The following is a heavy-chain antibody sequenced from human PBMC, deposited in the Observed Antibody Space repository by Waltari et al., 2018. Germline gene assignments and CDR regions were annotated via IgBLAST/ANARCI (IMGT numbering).Heavy chain of an antibody. CDR2: IYHSGST. D-gene: IGHD2-15*01. CDR1: GGSISSSNW. J-gene: IGHJ6*02. V-gene: IGHV4-4*02. Sequence: QAQLQESGPGLVKPSGTLSRTCAVSGGSISSSNWWGWVRQPTGTGLEWIGEIYHSGSTNYNPSLKSRVTISVDKSKNQFSLKLSSVTAADTAVYYCARDGVVVVAATRDYYYGMDVWGQGTTVTVSS. CDR3: ARDGVVVVAATRDYYYGMDV.